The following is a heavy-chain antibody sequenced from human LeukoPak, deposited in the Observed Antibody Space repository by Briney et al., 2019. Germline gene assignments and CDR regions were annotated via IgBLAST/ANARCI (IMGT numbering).Heavy chain of an antibody. J-gene: IGHJ4*02. CDR1: GFTFSSYA. Sequence: GGSLRLSCVASGFTFSSYAMSWVRQAPGKGLEWVSAISGSGGSTYYADSVKGRFTISRDNAKNSLYLQMNSLRAEDTAVYYCARDGVAVAGLYYFDYWGQGTLVTVSS. V-gene: IGHV3-23*01. D-gene: IGHD6-19*01. CDR3: ARDGVAVAGLYYFDY. CDR2: ISGSGGST.